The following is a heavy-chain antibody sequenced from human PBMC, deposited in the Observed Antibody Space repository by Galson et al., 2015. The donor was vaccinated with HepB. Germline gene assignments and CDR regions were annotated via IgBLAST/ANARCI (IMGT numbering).Heavy chain of an antibody. CDR3: ARGGLRGYYYYYYMDV. CDR1: GFTFSDHY. D-gene: IGHD3/OR15-3a*01. J-gene: IGHJ6*03. CDR2: IRNKPNSYTT. V-gene: IGHV3-72*01. Sequence: SLRLSCAASGFTFSDHYMDWVRQAPGKGLEWIGRIRNKPNSYTTEYAASVKGRFTISRDDSKNSLYLQMNNLRAEDTAVYYCARGGLRGYYYYYYMDVWGDGTTVTVSS.